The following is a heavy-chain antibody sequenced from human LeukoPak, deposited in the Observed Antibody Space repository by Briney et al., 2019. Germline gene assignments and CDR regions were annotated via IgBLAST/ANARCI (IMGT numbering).Heavy chain of an antibody. J-gene: IGHJ4*02. CDR3: ARDRDGTAYHPLDF. Sequence: GESLRLSCVTSGFTFSNFWMSWVRQAPGKGLEWVANIKEDGSEKYYVDSVKGRFTISRDNAKNSLNLQMNSLRAEDTAVYYCARDRDGTAYHPLDFRGQGTLVTVSS. CDR1: GFTFSNFW. CDR2: IKEDGSEK. D-gene: IGHD3-16*01. V-gene: IGHV3-7*01.